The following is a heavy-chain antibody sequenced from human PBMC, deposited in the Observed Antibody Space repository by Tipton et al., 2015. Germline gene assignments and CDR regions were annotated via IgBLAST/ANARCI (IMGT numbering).Heavy chain of an antibody. V-gene: IGHV6-1*01. D-gene: IGHD2-8*01. CDR1: GDSVSSNSAA. J-gene: IGHJ4*02. CDR2: TYYRSKWYS. Sequence: LRLSCAISGDSVSSNSAAWNWIRQSPSRGLEWLGNTYYRSKWYSDYAVSVKSRITINSDTSKNQFSLQLSSVTAADTAVYYCASQDIVLMVYGFDYWGQGTLVTVSS. CDR3: ASQDIVLMVYGFDY.